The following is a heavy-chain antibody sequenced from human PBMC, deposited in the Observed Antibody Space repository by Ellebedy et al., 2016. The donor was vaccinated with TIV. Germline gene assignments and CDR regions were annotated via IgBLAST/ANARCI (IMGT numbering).Heavy chain of an antibody. D-gene: IGHD3-9*01. CDR1: GFTFSSYG. Sequence: GESLKISXAASGFTFSSYGMHWVRQAPGKGLEWVAVIWYDGSNKYYADSVKGRFTISRDNSKNTLYLQMNSLRAEDTAVYYCARVAYYDILTGPFDYWGQGTLVTVSS. V-gene: IGHV3-33*01. J-gene: IGHJ4*02. CDR2: IWYDGSNK. CDR3: ARVAYYDILTGPFDY.